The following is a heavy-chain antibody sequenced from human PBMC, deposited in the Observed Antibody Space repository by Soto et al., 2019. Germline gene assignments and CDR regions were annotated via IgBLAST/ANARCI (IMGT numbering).Heavy chain of an antibody. V-gene: IGHV4-30-2*01. CDR1: GGAVSGVGYS. CDR2: IYHSGNT. D-gene: IGHD2-2*01. CDR3: ARGDLPGFYFAS. Sequence: QLQLQESGSGLVKPSQTLSLTCGVSGGAVSGVGYSWNWFLQPPGKGLEWVASIYHSGNTHYNPSLTSRVCISVDGSKTRFFLRLSSVTGADVGVYFCARGDLPGFYFASWGRGNLVIVSS. J-gene: IGHJ4*02.